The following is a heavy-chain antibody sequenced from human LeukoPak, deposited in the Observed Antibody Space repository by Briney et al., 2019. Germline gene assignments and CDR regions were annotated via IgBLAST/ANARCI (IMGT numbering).Heavy chain of an antibody. Sequence: PSETLSLTCTVSGGSISSYYWSWIRQPPGKGLEWIGYIYYSGSTNYNPSLKSRVTISVDTSKNQFSLKLSSVTAADTAVYYCARTRLNDFWSGYHMGVWGEGTTVTVSS. CDR1: GGSISSYY. J-gene: IGHJ6*03. CDR3: ARTRLNDFWSGYHMGV. V-gene: IGHV4-59*01. CDR2: IYYSGST. D-gene: IGHD3-3*01.